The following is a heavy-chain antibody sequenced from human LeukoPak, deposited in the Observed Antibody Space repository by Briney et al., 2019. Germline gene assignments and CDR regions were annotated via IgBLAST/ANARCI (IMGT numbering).Heavy chain of an antibody. CDR2: IKQDGSEI. CDR3: ARESYDSSGYIL. CDR1: GFSLRTYW. J-gene: IGHJ4*02. V-gene: IGHV3-7*01. D-gene: IGHD3-22*01. Sequence: GGSLRLSCAASGFSLRTYWMSWVRQAPGQGLEWVANIKQDGSEINYVDSVRGRFTISRDNAQNSVYLQMNSLRVEDTAVYYCARESYDSSGYILWGQGTLVTVSS.